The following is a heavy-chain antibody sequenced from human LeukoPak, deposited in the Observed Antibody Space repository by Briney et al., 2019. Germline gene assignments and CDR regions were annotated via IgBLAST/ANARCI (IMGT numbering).Heavy chain of an antibody. CDR3: AKLAVAGNNAFDI. D-gene: IGHD6-19*01. J-gene: IGHJ3*02. CDR2: IYSGGST. Sequence: PGGSLRLSCAASGFTVSTNYMNWVRQAPGKGLEWVSVIYSGGSTYYADSVKGRFTISRDNSKNTLYLQMNSLRAEDTAVYYCAKLAVAGNNAFDIWGQGTMVTVSS. V-gene: IGHV3-66*04. CDR1: GFTVSTNY.